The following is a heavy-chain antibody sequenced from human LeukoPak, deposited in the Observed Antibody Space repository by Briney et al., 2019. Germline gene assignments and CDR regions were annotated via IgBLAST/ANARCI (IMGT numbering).Heavy chain of an antibody. V-gene: IGHV1-46*01. J-gene: IGHJ3*01. CDR1: GYTFTSYY. D-gene: IGHD2-15*01. CDR3: ARGSSRGPRDAFDF. CDR2: ISPSGAST. Sequence: VSVKVSCKASGYTFTSYYVHWVRQAPGQGLEWMGIISPSGASTSYAQKFQGRVTMTRDMSTSTVYMELSSLISEDTAVYYCARGSSRGPRDAFDFWGQGTMVTLSS.